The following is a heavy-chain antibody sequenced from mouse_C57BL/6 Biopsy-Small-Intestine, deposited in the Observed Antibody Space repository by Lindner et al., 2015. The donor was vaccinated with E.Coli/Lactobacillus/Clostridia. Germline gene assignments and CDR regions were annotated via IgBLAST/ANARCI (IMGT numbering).Heavy chain of an antibody. CDR2: ISSGSSTL. CDR3: IRRQSNYVGAWFAY. V-gene: IGHV5-17*01. Sequence: VQLQESGGGLVKPGGSLKLSCAASGFTFSDYGMHWVRQAPEKGLEWVAYISSGSSTLYYEDTVKGRFTISRDNAKNTLFLQMTSLRSEDTAMYYCIRRQSNYVGAWFAYWGQGTLVTVSA. J-gene: IGHJ3*01. CDR1: GFTFSDYG. D-gene: IGHD2-5*01.